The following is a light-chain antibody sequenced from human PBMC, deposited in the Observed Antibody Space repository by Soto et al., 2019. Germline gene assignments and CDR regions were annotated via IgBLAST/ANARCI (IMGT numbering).Light chain of an antibody. CDR1: QNVLYKSNNENY. J-gene: IGKJ2*01. CDR3: QQYYNTPPYT. CDR2: WAS. Sequence: DIVLTQSPDSLAVSLGERATINCKPSQNVLYKSNNENYLAWYQQKPGQPPKLLIYWASTRKPGVPDRFSGSGSVSNFALTISSLQAEDVAVYYWQQYYNTPPYTFGQVTKLEI. V-gene: IGKV4-1*01.